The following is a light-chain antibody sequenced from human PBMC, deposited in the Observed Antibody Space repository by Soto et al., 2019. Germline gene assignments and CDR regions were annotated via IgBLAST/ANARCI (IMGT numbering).Light chain of an antibody. Sequence: DIVLTQYPGTLSLSPGGRATLSCRASQSVSSKLAWYQQKPGQAPRLLIYGASNRATGIPARFSGSGSGTEFTLTISSLQSEDFAVYYCQQSNNWPPWTVGPGTKVEIK. CDR3: QQSNNWPPWT. CDR1: QSVSSK. CDR2: GAS. V-gene: IGKV3-15*01. J-gene: IGKJ1*01.